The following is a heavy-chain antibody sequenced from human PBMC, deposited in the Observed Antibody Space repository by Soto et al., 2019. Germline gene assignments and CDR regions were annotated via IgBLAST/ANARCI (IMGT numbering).Heavy chain of an antibody. V-gene: IGHV3-21*01. J-gene: IGHJ4*02. CDR2: ISSSSSYI. Sequence: AGSLSLSCLASGFTFSSYSMNWVRQAPGKGLVWVSSISSSSSYIYYADSVKGRFTISRDNAKNSLYLQMNSLRAEDTAVYYYSAVFEYESTDSVDHHDYWGKGTLVTVSS. D-gene: IGHD3-22*01. CDR3: SAVFEYESTDSVDHHDY. CDR1: GFTFSSYS.